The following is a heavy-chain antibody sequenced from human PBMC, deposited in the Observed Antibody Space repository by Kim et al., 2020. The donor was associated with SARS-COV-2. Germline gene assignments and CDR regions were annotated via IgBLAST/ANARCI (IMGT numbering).Heavy chain of an antibody. D-gene: IGHD6-25*01. CDR3: ATDAAGSFDY. CDR2: ISWNSGSI. V-gene: IGHV3-9*01. J-gene: IGHJ4*02. Sequence: LSLTCAASGFTFDDYAMHWVRQAPGKGLEWVSGISWNSGSIGYADSVKGRFTISRDNAKNSLYLQMNSLRAEDTALYYCATDAAGSFDYWGQGTLVTVSS. CDR1: GFTFDDYA.